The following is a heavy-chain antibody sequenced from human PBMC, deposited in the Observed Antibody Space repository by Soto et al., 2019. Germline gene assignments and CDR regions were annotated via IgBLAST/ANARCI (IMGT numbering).Heavy chain of an antibody. Sequence: QVQLQEWGPGLVKPSQTLSLTCTVSGGSISSGGYYWSWIRQHPGKGLEWIGYIYYTGSTHYNPSLKTRVSISVDTSKNQFSLKLSSVTAADTAVYYCARSPEVGLGRNDYWGQGTLVTVSS. J-gene: IGHJ4*02. D-gene: IGHD3-10*01. CDR1: GGSISSGGYY. V-gene: IGHV4-31*03. CDR2: IYYTGST. CDR3: ARSPEVGLGRNDY.